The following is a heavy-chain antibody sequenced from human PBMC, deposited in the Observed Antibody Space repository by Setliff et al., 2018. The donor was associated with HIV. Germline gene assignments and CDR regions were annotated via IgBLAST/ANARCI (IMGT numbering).Heavy chain of an antibody. V-gene: IGHV4-31*03. CDR2: IYYSGST. CDR1: GGSMSSGDYY. Sequence: SETLSLTCSVSGGSMSSGDYYWSWIRQHPGKGLEWIGYIYYSGSTYYNPSLTSRITISGDTSKNEFSLKVTSVTAADTAVYFCARARYYYDPDNTGSSGEYFDYWGQGALVTVSS. J-gene: IGHJ4*02. D-gene: IGHD3-22*01. CDR3: ARARYYYDPDNTGSSGEYFDY.